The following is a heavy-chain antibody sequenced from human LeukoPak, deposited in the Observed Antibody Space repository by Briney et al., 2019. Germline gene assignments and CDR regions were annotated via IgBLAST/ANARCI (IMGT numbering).Heavy chain of an antibody. J-gene: IGHJ3*01. D-gene: IGHD3-10*01. Sequence: PGGSLRLSCAVPGFTFDNYAMHRVRQGPGKGLEWVSGINWSGRTIAYADSVKGRFTISRDNTKSTLYLQMNSLRAEDTAFYYCAKERDFGEVSDGFDLWGLGTMVTVSS. CDR1: GFTFDNYA. CDR3: AKERDFGEVSDGFDL. CDR2: INWSGRTI. V-gene: IGHV3-9*01.